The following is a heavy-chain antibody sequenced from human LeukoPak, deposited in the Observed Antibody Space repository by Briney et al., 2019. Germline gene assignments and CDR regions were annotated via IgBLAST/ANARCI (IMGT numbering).Heavy chain of an antibody. CDR1: GGSISSGGYY. D-gene: IGHD2-2*01. Sequence: SETLSLTCTVSGGSISSGGYYWSWIRQHPGKGLEWIGYIYYSGSTYYNPSLKSRTIISVDTSKNQFSLKLNSVTAADTVVYYCARGTVPARWFDPWGQGTLVTVSS. J-gene: IGHJ5*02. V-gene: IGHV4-31*02. CDR3: ARGTVPARWFDP. CDR2: IYYSGST.